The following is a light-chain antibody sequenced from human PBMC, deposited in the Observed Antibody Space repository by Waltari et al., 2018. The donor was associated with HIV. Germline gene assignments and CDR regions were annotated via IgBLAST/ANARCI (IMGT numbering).Light chain of an antibody. Sequence: DIQMTQSPSTLSASVGDRVTITCRASQSISNWLAWYQQKPGKAPNLLIYRASNLQSGVPSRFSGSGYGTEFTLTISSLQPDDFATYYCQQYQTYSQTFGQGTRVEIQ. J-gene: IGKJ1*01. V-gene: IGKV1-5*03. CDR3: QQYQTYSQT. CDR1: QSISNW. CDR2: RAS.